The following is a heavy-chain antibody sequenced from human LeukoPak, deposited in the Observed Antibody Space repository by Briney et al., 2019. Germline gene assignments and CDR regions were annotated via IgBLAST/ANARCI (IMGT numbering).Heavy chain of an antibody. CDR2: INPGGSST. Sequence: GGSLRLSCAASGFTFSNYWMHWVRQVAGKGLVWVSRINPGGSSTTYADSVKGRFTISRDNAKNTLYLQMNSLRAEDTAVYYCARSNQADDYWGQGTLVTVSS. CDR3: ARSNQADDY. J-gene: IGHJ4*02. V-gene: IGHV3-74*01. D-gene: IGHD4-11*01. CDR1: GFTFSNYW.